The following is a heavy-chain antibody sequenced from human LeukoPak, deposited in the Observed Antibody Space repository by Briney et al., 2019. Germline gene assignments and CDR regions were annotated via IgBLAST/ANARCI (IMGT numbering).Heavy chain of an antibody. Sequence: GASVKVSCKASGYTFISYYMHWVRQAPGQGLEWMGLINPSGGRTSYAQKFQGRATMTRDTSTNTVYMDLYSLRSEDTAVYYCARGGRDYYDTSGYYSWGQGTLVTVFS. CDR1: GYTFISYY. CDR2: INPSGGRT. J-gene: IGHJ4*02. V-gene: IGHV1-46*01. CDR3: ARGGRDYYDTSGYYS. D-gene: IGHD3-22*01.